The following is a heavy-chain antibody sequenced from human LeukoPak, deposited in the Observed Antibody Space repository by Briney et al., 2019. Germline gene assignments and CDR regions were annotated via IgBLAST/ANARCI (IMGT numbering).Heavy chain of an antibody. CDR2: IYYIGST. CDR3: ARHDGSSWSFFDY. D-gene: IGHD6-13*01. Sequence: SETPSLTCTVSGDSISRSYWSWIRQPPGKGLEWIGYIYYIGSTNYNPSLKSRVTISIDTSKNQFSLKLSSVTAADTAVYYCARHDGSSWSFFDYWGQGTLVTVSS. CDR1: GDSISRSY. V-gene: IGHV4-59*08. J-gene: IGHJ4*02.